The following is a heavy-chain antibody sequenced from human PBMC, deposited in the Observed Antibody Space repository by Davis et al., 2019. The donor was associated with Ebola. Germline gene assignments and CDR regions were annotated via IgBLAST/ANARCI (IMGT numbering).Heavy chain of an antibody. J-gene: IGHJ6*04. V-gene: IGHV4-38-2*02. CDR1: GYSISSGYY. CDR3: ATAAARMYYYYGMDV. D-gene: IGHD6-13*01. Sequence: SETLSLTCTVSGYSISSGYYWGWIRQPPGKGLEWIGSISSSGITYYKPSLKSRVTISVDTSKNQFSLTLSSVTAADTAVYYCATAAARMYYYYGMDVWGKGTTVTVSS. CDR2: ISSSGIT.